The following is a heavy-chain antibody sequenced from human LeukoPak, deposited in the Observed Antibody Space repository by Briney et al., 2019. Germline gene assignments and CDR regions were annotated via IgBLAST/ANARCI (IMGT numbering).Heavy chain of an antibody. D-gene: IGHD1-26*01. CDR2: VYGSGST. J-gene: IGHJ4*02. V-gene: IGHV4-4*07. CDR3: ARDKVGTSYFDF. Sequence: SETLSLTCTVSGGXISGYYWSWIRQPAGKGLKWIGRVYGSGSTNYNPSLKSRLTVSLDTSKNQFSLRLSSVTAADTAIYYCARDKVGTSYFDFWGQGALVTVSS. CDR1: GGXISGYY.